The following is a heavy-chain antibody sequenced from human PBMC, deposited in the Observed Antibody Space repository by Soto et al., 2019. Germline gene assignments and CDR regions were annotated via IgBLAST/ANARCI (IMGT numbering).Heavy chain of an antibody. J-gene: IGHJ3*02. CDR1: GDSVSSNSAA. D-gene: IGHD6-19*01. V-gene: IGHV6-1*01. CDR3: ATYSSGWYPDAFDI. Sequence: SQTLSLTCVISGDSVSSNSAAWNWIRQSLSRGLEWLGRTYYRSKWYNDYAVSVKGRITINPDTSKNQFSLQLNSVTPEDTAVYYCATYSSGWYPDAFDIWGQGTMVTVSS. CDR2: TYYRSKWYN.